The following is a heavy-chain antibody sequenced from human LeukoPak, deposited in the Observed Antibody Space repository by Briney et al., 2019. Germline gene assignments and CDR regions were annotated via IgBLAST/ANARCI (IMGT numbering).Heavy chain of an antibody. J-gene: IGHJ4*02. CDR2: IYSDGAT. CDR1: GFTVSSTY. Sequence: PGGSLRLSCAASGFTVSSTYVSWVRQAPGKGLEWVSVIYSDGATYYADSVKGRFTISRDNFKNTVHLQMNSLRVEDTAVYYCVTLYSTRVTDDYWGQGTLVTVSS. D-gene: IGHD2-21*02. V-gene: IGHV3-53*01. CDR3: VTLYSTRVTDDY.